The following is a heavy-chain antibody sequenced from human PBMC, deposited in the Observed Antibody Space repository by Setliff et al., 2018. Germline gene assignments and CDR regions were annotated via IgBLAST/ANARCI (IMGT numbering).Heavy chain of an antibody. D-gene: IGHD3-16*01. CDR1: GDSIGRGGYY. CDR3: ARAAARAEYSDTSAYLPFDF. CDR2: IYYSGST. V-gene: IGHV4-31*03. J-gene: IGHJ4*02. Sequence: KSSETLSLTCTVSGDSIGRGGYYWSWIRQQPGKGLEWIASIYYSGSTYYNPSLKSRLRVSMDSSKNQFYLDLSSVTAADTAVYFCARAAARAEYSDTSAYLPFDFWGLGTLVTVSS.